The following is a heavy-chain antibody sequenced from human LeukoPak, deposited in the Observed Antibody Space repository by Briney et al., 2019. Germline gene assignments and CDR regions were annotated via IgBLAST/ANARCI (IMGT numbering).Heavy chain of an antibody. J-gene: IGHJ4*02. V-gene: IGHV3-15*01. CDR3: TTDRYYDAAYTT. CDR2: IKSKTDGGTT. CDR1: GFTFSSYE. Sequence: GGSLRLSCAASGFTFSSYEMTWVRQAPGKGLEWVGRIKSKTDGGTTDYAAPVKGRFTISRDDSKNTLYLQMNSLKTDDTAVYYCTTDRYYDAAYTTWGQGTLVTVSS. D-gene: IGHD3-22*01.